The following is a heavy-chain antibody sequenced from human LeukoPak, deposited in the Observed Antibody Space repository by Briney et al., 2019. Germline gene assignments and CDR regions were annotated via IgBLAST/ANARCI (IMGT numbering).Heavy chain of an antibody. V-gene: IGHV4-59*01. D-gene: IGHD3-10*02. CDR3: ARDSGLPSVRGVIMHWFDP. CDR1: GGSISSYY. Sequence: SETLSLTCTVSGGSISSYYWSWIRQPPGKGLEWIGYIYYSGSTNYNPSRKSRVTISVDTSKNQFSLKLSSVTAADTAVYYCARDSGLPSVRGVIMHWFDPWGQGTLVTVSS. J-gene: IGHJ5*02. CDR2: IYYSGST.